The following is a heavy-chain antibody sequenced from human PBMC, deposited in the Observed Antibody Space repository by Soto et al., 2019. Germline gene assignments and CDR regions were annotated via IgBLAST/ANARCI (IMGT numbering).Heavy chain of an antibody. CDR2: IYTDGSRA. CDR3: ARGARNYYYFDY. V-gene: IGHV3-74*01. D-gene: IGHD1-7*01. Sequence: EVQLVESGGGLVQPGGSLRLSCEASGFTFSSYWMHWVRQAPGKGLVWVSRIYTDGSRADYADSVKGRFTISRDNAKNTVDLQVNSLGAEDTAVYYCARGARNYYYFDYWGQGTLVTVSS. CDR1: GFTFSSYW. J-gene: IGHJ4*02.